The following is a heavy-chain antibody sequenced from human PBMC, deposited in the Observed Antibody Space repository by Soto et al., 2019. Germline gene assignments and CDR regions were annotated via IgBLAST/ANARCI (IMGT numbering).Heavy chain of an antibody. V-gene: IGHV3-30*18. D-gene: IGHD2-15*01. CDR3: AKFSVVVAATPYWFDP. CDR1: GLTFSSYG. Sequence: GGSLRLSCAASGLTFSSYGMHWVRQAPGKGLEWVAVISYDGSNKYYADSVKGRFTISRDNSKNTLYLQMNSLRAEDTAVYYCAKFSVVVAATPYWFDPWGQGTLVTLSS. J-gene: IGHJ5*02. CDR2: ISYDGSNK.